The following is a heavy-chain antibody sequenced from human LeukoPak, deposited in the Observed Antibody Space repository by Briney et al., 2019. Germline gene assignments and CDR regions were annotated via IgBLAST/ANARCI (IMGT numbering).Heavy chain of an antibody. CDR3: ARVGGSGWYGDY. CDR1: GFSFSTYG. CDR2: IWYDGSNK. Sequence: PGGSLRLSCAASGFSFSTYGMHWVRQAPGKGLEWVAIIWYDGSNKYYVDSVKGRFTISRDNAKNSLYLQMNSLRAEDTAVYYCARVGGSGWYGDYWGQGTLVTVSS. D-gene: IGHD6-19*01. J-gene: IGHJ4*02. V-gene: IGHV3-33*01.